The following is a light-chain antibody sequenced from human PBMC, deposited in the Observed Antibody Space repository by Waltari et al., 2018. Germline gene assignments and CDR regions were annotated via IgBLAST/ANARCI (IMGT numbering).Light chain of an antibody. CDR3: SSYAGSSIPVV. CDR2: DVN. V-gene: IGLV2-23*02. Sequence: QSALIQPASVSGSPGQSITISCTGTSSDVGGYNFVSWYQHHPGRAPKRMIYDVNKRPSGVSHRFSGSKSGDTASLTISGLLTEDEADYYCSSYAGSSIPVVFGGGTKLTVL. J-gene: IGLJ2*01. CDR1: SSDVGGYNF.